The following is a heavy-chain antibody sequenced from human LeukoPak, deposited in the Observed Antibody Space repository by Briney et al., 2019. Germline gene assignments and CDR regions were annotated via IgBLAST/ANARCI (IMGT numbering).Heavy chain of an antibody. Sequence: PGGSLRLSCAAPGFTVSSYWMHWVRQAPGKGLVWVSRISSDGRTTTYADFVKGRFTISRDDAKNTLHLQMNSLRAEDTAVYYCASDIGDWGQGTLVTVSS. CDR3: ASDIGD. CDR1: GFTVSSYW. J-gene: IGHJ4*02. V-gene: IGHV3-74*03. D-gene: IGHD3-10*01. CDR2: ISSDGRTT.